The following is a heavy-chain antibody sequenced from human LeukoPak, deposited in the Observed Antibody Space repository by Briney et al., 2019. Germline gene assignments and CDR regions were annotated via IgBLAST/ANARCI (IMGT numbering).Heavy chain of an antibody. D-gene: IGHD6-19*01. CDR3: ARDTVEQWLDDYYYYYGMDV. J-gene: IGHJ6*02. V-gene: IGHV4-31*03. CDR2: IYYSGST. Sequence: PSETLSLTCTVSGGSISSGGYYWSWIRQHPGKGLEWIGYIYYSGSTYYNPSLKSRVTISVDTSKNQFSLKLSSVTAADTAVYYCARDTVEQWLDDYYYYYGMDVWGQGTTVTVSS. CDR1: GGSISSGGYY.